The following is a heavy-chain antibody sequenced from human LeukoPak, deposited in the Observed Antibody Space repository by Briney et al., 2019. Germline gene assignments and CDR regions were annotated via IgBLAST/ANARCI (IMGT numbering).Heavy chain of an antibody. CDR1: GFTFSSYA. Sequence: GGSLRLSSAASGFTFSSYAMSWVRQAPGKGLEWVSAISGSGGSTYYADSVKGRFTISRDNSKNTLYLQMNSLRAEDTAVYYCAKDSPYYYDSSGYSDYWGQGTLVTVSS. CDR3: AKDSPYYYDSSGYSDY. J-gene: IGHJ4*02. D-gene: IGHD3-22*01. CDR2: ISGSGGST. V-gene: IGHV3-23*01.